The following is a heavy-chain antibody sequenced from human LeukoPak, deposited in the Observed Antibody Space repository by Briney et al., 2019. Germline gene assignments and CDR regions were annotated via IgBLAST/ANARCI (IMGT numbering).Heavy chain of an antibody. CDR2: IYYSGST. CDR1: GYSISSGYY. V-gene: IGHV4-38-2*02. CDR3: ARHADHLHLRINNWFDP. J-gene: IGHJ5*02. Sequence: SETLSLTCTVSGYSISSGYYWGWFRQPPGKELEWIGSIYYSGSTYYNPSLKSRVTISVDTSKNQFSLKLSSVTAADTAVYYCARHADHLHLRINNWFDPWGQGTLVTVSS. D-gene: IGHD2-15*01.